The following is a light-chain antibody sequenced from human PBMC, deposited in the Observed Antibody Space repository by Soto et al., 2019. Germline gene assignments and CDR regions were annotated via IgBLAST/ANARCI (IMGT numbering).Light chain of an antibody. CDR2: GAS. Sequence: EIVMTQSPATLSVSPGERATLSCRASQSVSSNLAWYQQKPGQAPRLLIYGASTRATGIPARFSGSGSGTEFTLTISSLQSEDFATYYCQQLYSYPYTFGQGTNLQIK. V-gene: IGKV3-15*01. CDR3: QQLYSYPYT. CDR1: QSVSSN. J-gene: IGKJ2*01.